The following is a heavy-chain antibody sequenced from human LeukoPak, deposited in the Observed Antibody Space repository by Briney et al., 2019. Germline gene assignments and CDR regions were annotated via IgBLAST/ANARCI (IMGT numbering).Heavy chain of an antibody. V-gene: IGHV3-21*01. Sequence: GGSLRLSCAASGFTFSSYSMNWVRQAPGKGLEWVSSISSSSSYIYYADSVKGRFTISRDNAKNSLYLQMNSLRAEDTAVYYYARDQLWFGESALDYWGQGTLVTVSS. CDR1: GFTFSSYS. CDR3: ARDQLWFGESALDY. J-gene: IGHJ4*02. CDR2: ISSSSSYI. D-gene: IGHD3-10*01.